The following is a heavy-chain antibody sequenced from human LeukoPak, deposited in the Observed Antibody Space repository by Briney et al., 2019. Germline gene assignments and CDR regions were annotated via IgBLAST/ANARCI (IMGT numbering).Heavy chain of an antibody. CDR3: ARELYCSGGSCYSNDAFDI. D-gene: IGHD2-15*01. J-gene: IGHJ3*02. Sequence: GGSLRLSCAASGFTISSNYMSWVRQAPGKGLEWVAVISYDGSNKYYADSVKGRFTISRDNSKNTLYLQMNSLRAEDTAVYYCARELYCSGGSCYSNDAFDIWGQGTMVTVTS. CDR1: GFTISSNY. CDR2: ISYDGSNK. V-gene: IGHV3-30-3*01.